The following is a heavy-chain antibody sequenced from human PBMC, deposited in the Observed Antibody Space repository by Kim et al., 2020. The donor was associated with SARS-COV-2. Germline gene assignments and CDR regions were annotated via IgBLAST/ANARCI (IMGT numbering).Heavy chain of an antibody. J-gene: IGHJ4*02. CDR3: ARVVAVAPRYFDY. V-gene: IGHV4-4*07. D-gene: IGHD6-19*01. Sequence: YHPSLESRVTMSGDTSQNQFSLKLRSMTAADTAGYYCARVVAVAPRYFDYWGQGILVTVSS.